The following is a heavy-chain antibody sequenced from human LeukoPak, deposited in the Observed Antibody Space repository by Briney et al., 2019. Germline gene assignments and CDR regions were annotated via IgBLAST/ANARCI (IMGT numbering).Heavy chain of an antibody. CDR3: TRMTTGHDY. CDR2: INHSGYT. CDR1: GVSFDDYY. D-gene: IGHD4-17*01. J-gene: IGHJ4*02. Sequence: SETLSLTCAVSGVSFDDYYWAWVRQTPGKGLEWIGEINHSGYTNDNPSLKSRVTLSIDTSRKQFSLNLGSVTVADAGIYFCTRMTTGHDYWGQGTLVTVSS. V-gene: IGHV4-34*06.